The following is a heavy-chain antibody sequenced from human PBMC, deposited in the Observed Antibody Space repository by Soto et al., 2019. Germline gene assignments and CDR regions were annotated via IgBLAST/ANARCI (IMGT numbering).Heavy chain of an antibody. CDR3: AINEGRDVSTFDY. J-gene: IGHJ4*02. CDR1: GGIFTRYD. CDR2: IIPIFGTA. Sequence: QVQLVQSGAEVKTPGSSVKVSCKASGGIFTRYDIRWVRQDPGQGLEWMGAIIPIFGTANYAQKFQGRVTSTADATTSTSYMELSSLRSEDTAIYYCAINEGRDVSTFDYWGQGPLVTVSS. D-gene: IGHD3-10*02. V-gene: IGHV1-69*01.